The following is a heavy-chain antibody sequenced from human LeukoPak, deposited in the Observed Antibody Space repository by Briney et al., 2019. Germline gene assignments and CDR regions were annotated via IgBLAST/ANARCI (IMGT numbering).Heavy chain of an antibody. Sequence: PSETLSLTCTVSGGSISSSSYYWGWIRQPPGKGLEWIGRLYYTGSAYYNPSLKSRVTISVDTSKNQFSLKLSSVTAADTAVYYCARVYYYDNSGYGKDYFDYWGQGTLVTVSS. CDR2: LYYTGSA. CDR1: GGSISSSSYY. J-gene: IGHJ4*02. D-gene: IGHD3-22*01. V-gene: IGHV4-39*07. CDR3: ARVYYYDNSGYGKDYFDY.